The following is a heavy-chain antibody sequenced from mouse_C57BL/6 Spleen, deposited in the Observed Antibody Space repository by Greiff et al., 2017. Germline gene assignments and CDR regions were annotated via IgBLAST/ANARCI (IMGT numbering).Heavy chain of an antibody. Sequence: EVQLVESGGGLVKPGGSLKLSCAASGFTFSDYGMHWVRQAPEKGLEWVAYISSGSSTIYYADTVKGRFTISRDNAKNTLFLQMTSLRSEDTAMYYCARSPYYGSSHSYWYFDVWGTGTTVTVSS. V-gene: IGHV5-17*01. J-gene: IGHJ1*03. CDR2: ISSGSSTI. D-gene: IGHD1-1*01. CDR3: ARSPYYGSSHSYWYFDV. CDR1: GFTFSDYG.